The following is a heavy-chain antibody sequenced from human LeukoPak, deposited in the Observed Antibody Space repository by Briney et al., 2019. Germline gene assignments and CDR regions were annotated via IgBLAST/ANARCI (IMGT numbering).Heavy chain of an antibody. CDR2: VFTSGNP. CDR3: ARRWNYKDAFDI. CDR1: GGFISSGTHY. D-gene: IGHD1-7*01. J-gene: IGHJ3*02. V-gene: IGHV4-61*02. Sequence: TSETLSLTCTVSGGFISSGTHYWTWVRQPVGKGLEWLGRVFTSGNPTYNSSLKSRLTISIDKSKNQFSLKLSSVTAADTAVYYCARRWNYKDAFDIWGRGTMVTVSS.